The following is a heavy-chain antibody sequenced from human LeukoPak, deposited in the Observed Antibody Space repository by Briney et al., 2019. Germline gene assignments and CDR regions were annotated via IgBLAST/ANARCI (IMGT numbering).Heavy chain of an antibody. CDR1: GFTFNSYT. CDR2: ISSGSDTI. CDR3: AREGPGD. D-gene: IGHD1-14*01. Sequence: GGSLRLSCAASGFTFNSYTMNWVRQAPGQGLEWVSFISSGSDTIYYADSVKGRFTISRDNAKNSLSLQMNSLSAEDTAVYYCAREGPGDWGQGTLVTVSS. V-gene: IGHV3-48*01. J-gene: IGHJ4*02.